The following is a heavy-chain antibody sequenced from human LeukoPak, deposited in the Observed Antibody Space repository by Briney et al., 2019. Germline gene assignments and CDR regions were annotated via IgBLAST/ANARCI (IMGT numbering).Heavy chain of an antibody. J-gene: IGHJ3*02. Sequence: KASDTLSLTCGVHGGSLRGYYWSWIRQSPGEALEWIGEINHSRITNSAPSLKSRVTMSVDPSKNQFSLDLKSVTAADTAIYYCARGKEDVVVPHVALLIFDIWGQGTRVTVSP. CDR3: ARGKEDVVVPHVALLIFDI. CDR1: GGSLRGYY. D-gene: IGHD2-15*01. V-gene: IGHV4-34*01. CDR2: INHSRIT.